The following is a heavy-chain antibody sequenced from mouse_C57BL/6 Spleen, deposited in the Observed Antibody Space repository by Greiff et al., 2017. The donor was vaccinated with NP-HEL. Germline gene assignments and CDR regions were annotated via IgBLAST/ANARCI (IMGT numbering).Heavy chain of an antibody. CDR3: ARGATVELSMDY. CDR2: IDPSDSYT. V-gene: IGHV1-69*01. CDR1: GYTFTSYW. J-gene: IGHJ4*01. D-gene: IGHD1-1*01. Sequence: QVQLQQPGAELVLPGASVKLSCKASGYTFTSYWMHWVKQRPGQGLEWIGEIDPSDSYTNSNQKFKGKSTLTVDKSSSTAYMQLSSLTSEDSAVYYCARGATVELSMDYWGQGTSVTVSS.